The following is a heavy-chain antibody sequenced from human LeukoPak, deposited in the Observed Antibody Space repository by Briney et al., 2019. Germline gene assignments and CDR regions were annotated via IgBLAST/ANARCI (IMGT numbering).Heavy chain of an antibody. Sequence: SETLSLTCTVSGGSISSSSYYWGWFRQPPGKGLEWIGSIYYSGSTYYNPSLKSRVTISVDTSKNQFSLKLSSVTAADTAVYYCARGSPRGYFDYWGQGTLVTVSS. CDR2: IYYSGST. J-gene: IGHJ4*02. CDR1: GGSISSSSYY. D-gene: IGHD1-26*01. CDR3: ARGSPRGYFDY. V-gene: IGHV4-39*07.